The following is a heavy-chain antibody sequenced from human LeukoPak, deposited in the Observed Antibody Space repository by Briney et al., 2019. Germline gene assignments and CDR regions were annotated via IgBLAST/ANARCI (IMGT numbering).Heavy chain of an antibody. D-gene: IGHD1-26*01. Sequence: GGSLRPSCAASAFTFSDYSMNWVRQAPGKGLEWISYISGRSSTIYYADSVRGRFTISRDNAKNSMYLQMNSLRAEDTAVYYCARDRLTSGSYFFDYWGQGTLVTVSP. CDR1: AFTFSDYS. V-gene: IGHV3-48*01. CDR2: ISGRSSTI. CDR3: ARDRLTSGSYFFDY. J-gene: IGHJ4*02.